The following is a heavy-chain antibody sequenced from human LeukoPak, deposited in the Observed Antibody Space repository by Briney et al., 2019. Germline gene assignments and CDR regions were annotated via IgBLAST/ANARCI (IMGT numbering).Heavy chain of an antibody. J-gene: IGHJ1*01. D-gene: IGHD6-13*01. Sequence: SETLSLTCAVYGGSFSGYYRSWIRQPPGKGLEWIGEINHSGSTNYNPSLKSRVTISVDTSNNQFSLKLTPVTAADTAVYYCATGAADASPYFRHWGQGTPVTVSS. CDR1: GGSFSGYY. CDR2: INHSGST. CDR3: ATGAADASPYFRH. V-gene: IGHV4-34*01.